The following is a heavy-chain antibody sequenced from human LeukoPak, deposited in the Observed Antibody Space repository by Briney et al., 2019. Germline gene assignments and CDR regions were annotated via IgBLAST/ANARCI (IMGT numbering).Heavy chain of an antibody. V-gene: IGHV3-66*01. CDR1: GFTFSNAW. J-gene: IGHJ3*02. D-gene: IGHD3-3*01. CDR2: IYSGGST. CDR3: ARDITRGDAFDI. Sequence: GGSLRLSCAASGFTFSNAWMSWVRQAPGKGLEWVSVIYSGGSTYYADSVKGRFTISRDNSKNTLYLQMNSLRAEDTAVYYCARDITRGDAFDIWGQGTMVTVSS.